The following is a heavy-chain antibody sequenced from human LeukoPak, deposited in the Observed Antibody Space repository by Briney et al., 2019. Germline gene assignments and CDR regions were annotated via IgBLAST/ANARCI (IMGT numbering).Heavy chain of an antibody. CDR1: GFTFSSYA. J-gene: IGHJ5*02. Sequence: PGGSLRLSCAASGFTFSSYAMSWVRQAPGKGLEWVSAISGSGGSTYYADSVKGRFTISRDNSKNTLYLQMNSLRAEDTAVYYCAKDPILDSSGFGRWFDPWGQGTLVTVSS. V-gene: IGHV3-23*01. D-gene: IGHD3-22*01. CDR3: AKDPILDSSGFGRWFDP. CDR2: ISGSGGST.